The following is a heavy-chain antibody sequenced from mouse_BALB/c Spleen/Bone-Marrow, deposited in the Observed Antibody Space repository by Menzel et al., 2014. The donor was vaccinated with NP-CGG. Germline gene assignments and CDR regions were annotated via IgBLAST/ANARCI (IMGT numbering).Heavy chain of an antibody. V-gene: IGHV14-3*02. D-gene: IGHD1-1*02. CDR3: AGGSYYAMDY. J-gene: IGHJ4*01. CDR2: VDLANGNT. Sequence: VHLQQSGAELVKPGASVPLSCTASGFNIKDTYMHLVKQMPEQELELVGRVDLANGNTKYDPKFQGKATVTADTSYNTAYLQLSRLTSEDTAVYYCAGGSYYAMDYWGQGTSVTSSS. CDR1: GFNIKDTY.